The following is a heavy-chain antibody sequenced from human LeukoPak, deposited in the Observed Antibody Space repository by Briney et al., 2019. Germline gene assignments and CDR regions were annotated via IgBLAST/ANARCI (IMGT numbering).Heavy chain of an antibody. J-gene: IGHJ4*02. CDR2: IGAYNDNT. Sequence: ASVKVSCKASGYTFSDFGITWVRQAPGQGVEWMGWIGAYNDNTNYAQKLQGRVTMTTDTSTSTAYMELRSLRSDDTAVYYCARTPRYSSSWYEYWGQGTLVTVSS. D-gene: IGHD6-13*01. CDR1: GYTFSDFG. CDR3: ARTPRYSSSWYEY. V-gene: IGHV1-18*01.